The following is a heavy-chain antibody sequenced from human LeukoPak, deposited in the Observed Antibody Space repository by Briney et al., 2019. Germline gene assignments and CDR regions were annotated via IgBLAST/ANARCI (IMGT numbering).Heavy chain of an antibody. J-gene: IGHJ4*02. CDR3: ARGSPLPMIADC. D-gene: IGHD3-22*01. CDR1: GFTFSSYS. CDR2: ISSSSSYI. Sequence: GGSLRLSCAASGFTFSSYSMNWVRQAPGKGLEWVSSISSSSSYISFADSVKGRFTISRDNAKNTLYLQMNSLRAEDTAVYYCARGSPLPMIADCWGQGTLVIVSS. V-gene: IGHV3-21*01.